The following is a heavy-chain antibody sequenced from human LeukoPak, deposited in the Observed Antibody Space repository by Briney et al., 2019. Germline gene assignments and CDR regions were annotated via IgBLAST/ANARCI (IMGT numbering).Heavy chain of an antibody. CDR2: ISGSGGST. V-gene: IGHV3-23*01. Sequence: GGSLRLSCAASGFTFSSYAMSWVRQAPGKGLERVPAISGSGGSTYYADSVKGRFTISRDNSKNTLYLQMNSLRAEDTAVYYCAKDPITMVRGVMNYWGQGTLVTVSS. CDR3: AKDPITMVRGVMNY. J-gene: IGHJ4*02. D-gene: IGHD3-10*01. CDR1: GFTFSSYA.